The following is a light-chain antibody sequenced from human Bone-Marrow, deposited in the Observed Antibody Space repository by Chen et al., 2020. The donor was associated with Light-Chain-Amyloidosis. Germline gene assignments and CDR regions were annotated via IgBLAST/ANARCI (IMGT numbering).Light chain of an antibody. CDR1: SSNIGAGYD. V-gene: IGLV1-40*01. J-gene: IGLJ1*01. CDR2: GNS. CDR3: QSYDSSLGYV. Sequence: QSVLTQPPSVSGAPGQRVTISCPGRSSNIGAGYDVHWYQQLPGTAPKLLIYGNSNRPSGVPDRVAGSQSGTSASRAITGLQAEDEADYYCQSYDSSLGYVFGTGTKVTVL.